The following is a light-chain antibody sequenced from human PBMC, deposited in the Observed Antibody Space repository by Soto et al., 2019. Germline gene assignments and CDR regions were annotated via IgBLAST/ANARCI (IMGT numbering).Light chain of an antibody. Sequence: SYELTQPPSVSVSPGQTASITCSGDKLGDKYASWYQQKPGQSPVLVIYQDNKRPSGIPERFSGSNSGNTATLTISGTQAIDEADYYCQAWDSRIVFGGGTKVTVL. J-gene: IGLJ2*01. CDR2: QDN. CDR3: QAWDSRIV. V-gene: IGLV3-1*01. CDR1: KLGDKY.